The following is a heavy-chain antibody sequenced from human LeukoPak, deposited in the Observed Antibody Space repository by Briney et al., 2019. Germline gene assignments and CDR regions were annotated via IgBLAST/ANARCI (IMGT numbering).Heavy chain of an antibody. Sequence: GGSLRLSCEASGFTFDNYDMHWVRKAPGKGLEWVSSISTSGGDTNYAASVKGRFTTSRDNPRTTLYLQMNSLRAEDTAVYYCAREDYDFWSGPTWGMDVWGQGTTVTVSS. CDR3: AREDYDFWSGPTWGMDV. CDR1: GFTFDNYD. D-gene: IGHD3-3*01. J-gene: IGHJ6*02. V-gene: IGHV3-23*01. CDR2: ISTSGGDT.